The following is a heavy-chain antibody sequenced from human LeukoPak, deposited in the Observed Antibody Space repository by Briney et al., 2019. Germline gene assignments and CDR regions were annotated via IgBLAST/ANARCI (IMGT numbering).Heavy chain of an antibody. CDR2: INPNSGGT. CDR1: GYTFTGYY. CDR3: ARERLLEWLLYGDAFDI. D-gene: IGHD3-3*01. Sequence: GASVKVSCXASGYTFTGYYMHWVRLAPGQGLEWMGWINPNSGGTNYAQKFQGRVTMTRDTSISTAYMELSRLRSDDTAVYYCARERLLEWLLYGDAFDIWGQGTMVTVSS. V-gene: IGHV1-2*02. J-gene: IGHJ3*02.